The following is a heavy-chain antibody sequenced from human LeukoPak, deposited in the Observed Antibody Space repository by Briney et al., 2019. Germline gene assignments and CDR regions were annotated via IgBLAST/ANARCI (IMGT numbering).Heavy chain of an antibody. D-gene: IGHD3-22*01. J-gene: IGHJ4*02. CDR2: INPNSGGT. V-gene: IGHV1-2*02. Sequence: GASVKVSCKASGYSFTAHYMHWVRQAPGQGLEWMGWINPNSGGTNYAQKFQGRVTMTRDTSISTAYMELSRLRSDDTAVYYCARDGRILYYYDSSGYDEAGTTDYWGQGTLVTVSS. CDR1: GYSFTAHY. CDR3: ARDGRILYYYDSSGYDEAGTTDY.